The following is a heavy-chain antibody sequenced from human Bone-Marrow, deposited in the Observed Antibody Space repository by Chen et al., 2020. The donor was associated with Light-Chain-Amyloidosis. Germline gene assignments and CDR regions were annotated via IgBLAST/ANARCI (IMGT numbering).Heavy chain of an antibody. Sequence: EVQLEQSGPEVKKPGESLKISCKGSGYTFPNYWIGWVRQMPGEGLEWMGVIYPDDSDARYSPSFEGQVTISADKSSTTAYLQWRSLKASDTAMYYCARRRDGYNFDYWGQGTLVTVSS. CDR1: GYTFPNYW. V-gene: IGHV5-51*01. CDR3: ARRRDGYNFDY. D-gene: IGHD5-12*01. CDR2: IYPDDSDA. J-gene: IGHJ4*02.